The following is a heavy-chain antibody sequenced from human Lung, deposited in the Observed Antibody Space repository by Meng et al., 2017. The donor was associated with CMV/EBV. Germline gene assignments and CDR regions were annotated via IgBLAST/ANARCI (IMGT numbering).Heavy chain of an antibody. CDR2: ISWNSGNI. Sequence: SXKISXAASGFSFDDHAMHWVRQAPGKGLEWVSGISWNSGNIGYADSVKGRFTISRDNAKNSLYLQMDNLRTEDTAVYYCVRDRNYGVYLGSDYWGQGXLVTVSS. J-gene: IGHJ4*01. D-gene: IGHD4-17*01. CDR1: GFSFDDHA. V-gene: IGHV3-9*01. CDR3: VRDRNYGVYLGSDY.